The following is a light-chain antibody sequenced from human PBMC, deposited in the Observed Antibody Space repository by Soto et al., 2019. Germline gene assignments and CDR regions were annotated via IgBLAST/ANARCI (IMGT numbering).Light chain of an antibody. Sequence: QSALTQPASVSGSPGQSITIPCTGTSSDVGGYNYVSWYQQHPGKAPKLMIYEVNNRPSGVSNRFSGSKSGNTASLTISGLQAEDEADYYCSSYTSSSTGVFGGGTKLTVL. J-gene: IGLJ3*02. V-gene: IGLV2-14*01. CDR2: EVN. CDR1: SSDVGGYNY. CDR3: SSYTSSSTGV.